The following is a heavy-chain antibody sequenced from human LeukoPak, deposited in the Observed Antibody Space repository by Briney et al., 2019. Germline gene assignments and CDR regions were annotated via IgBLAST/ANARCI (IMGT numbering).Heavy chain of an antibody. CDR2: IRTKANTYAA. D-gene: IGHD4-17*01. CDR1: GFIFSGSA. CDR3: TRDFGDYDWYFDL. V-gene: IGHV3-73*01. J-gene: IGHJ2*01. Sequence: GGSLRLSCAASGFIFSGSAMHWVRQASGKGLEWVGRIRTKANTYAAAYAASVKGRFTIFRDDSKNTAYLRMNSLKTEDTAVYYCTRDFGDYDWYFDLWGRGTLVTVSS.